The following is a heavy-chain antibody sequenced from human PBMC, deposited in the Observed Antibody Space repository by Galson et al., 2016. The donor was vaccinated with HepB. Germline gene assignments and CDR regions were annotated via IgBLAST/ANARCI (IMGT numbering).Heavy chain of an antibody. J-gene: IGHJ4*02. D-gene: IGHD5-18*01. Sequence: SVKVSCKASGGTFSSYAISWVRQAPGQGLEWMGGVIPILGTANYAQKFEGRVTVTADESTSTAYLELSSLSSEDTAVYYCARAPDTVFRRFFDYWGQGTLVSVTS. V-gene: IGHV1-69*13. CDR1: GGTFSSYA. CDR3: ARAPDTVFRRFFDY. CDR2: VIPILGTA.